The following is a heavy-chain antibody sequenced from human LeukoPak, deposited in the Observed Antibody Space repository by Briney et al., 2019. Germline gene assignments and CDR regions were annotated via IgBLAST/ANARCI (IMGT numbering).Heavy chain of an antibody. Sequence: SETLSCTCAVYGGSFSGYYWSWIRQPPGKGLEWIGEINHSGSTNYNPSLKSRVTISVDTSKNQFSLKLSSVTAADTAVYYCARGLNRGPKSRGYFDYWGQGTLVTVSS. V-gene: IGHV4-34*01. J-gene: IGHJ4*02. CDR3: ARGLNRGPKSRGYFDY. CDR1: GGSFSGYY. D-gene: IGHD1-14*01. CDR2: INHSGST.